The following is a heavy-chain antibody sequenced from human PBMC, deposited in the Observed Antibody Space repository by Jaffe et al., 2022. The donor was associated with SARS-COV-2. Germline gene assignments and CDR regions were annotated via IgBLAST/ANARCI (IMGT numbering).Heavy chain of an antibody. V-gene: IGHV6-1*01. CDR2: TYYRSKWYN. J-gene: IGHJ5*02. CDR1: GDSVSSNSAA. CDR3: ARDYATGYSSSQRARANWFDP. Sequence: QVQLQQSGPGLVKPSQTLSLTCAISGDSVSSNSAAWNWIRQSPSRGLEWLGRTYYRSKWYNDYAVSVKSRITINPDTSKNQFSLQLNSVTPEDTAVYYCARDYATGYSSSQRARANWFDPWGQGTLVTVSS. D-gene: IGHD6-6*01.